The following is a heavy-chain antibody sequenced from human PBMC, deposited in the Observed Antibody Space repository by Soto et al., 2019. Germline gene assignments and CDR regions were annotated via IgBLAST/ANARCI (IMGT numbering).Heavy chain of an antibody. Sequence: ASVKVSCKASGYTFTSYGISWVRQAPGQGLEWMGWISAYNGNTNYAQKLQGRVTMTTDTSTSTAYMELRSLRSDDTAVYYCARDEGYCSGGSCHLFDYWGQGTLGTVSS. J-gene: IGHJ4*02. V-gene: IGHV1-18*01. D-gene: IGHD2-15*01. CDR2: ISAYNGNT. CDR3: ARDEGYCSGGSCHLFDY. CDR1: GYTFTSYG.